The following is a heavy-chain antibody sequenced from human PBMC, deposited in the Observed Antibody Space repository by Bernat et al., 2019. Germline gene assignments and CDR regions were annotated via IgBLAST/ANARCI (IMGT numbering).Heavy chain of an antibody. D-gene: IGHD4-17*01. J-gene: IGHJ6*03. CDR3: ARRGGVTKDYYYMDV. CDR1: GGSISISSYY. Sequence: QMQLEESGPGLVKPSETLSPHFSVSGGSISISSYYWGWIRQPPGEGLEWIGTIYYSGSTYYNPSLKSRVTISVDTSKNQFSLKLSSVTAADTAVYYCARRGGVTKDYYYMDVWGKGTTVTVSS. V-gene: IGHV4-39*01. CDR2: IYYSGST.